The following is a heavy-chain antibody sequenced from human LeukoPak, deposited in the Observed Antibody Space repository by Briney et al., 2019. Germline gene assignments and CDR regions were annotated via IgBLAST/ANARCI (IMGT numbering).Heavy chain of an antibody. V-gene: IGHV1-24*01. CDR3: ATGKQLKKYYDFWSGYSQGLFGY. CDR1: GYTLTELS. D-gene: IGHD3-3*01. CDR2: FDPEDGET. Sequence: ASVKVSCKVSGYTLTELSMHWVRQAPGKGLEWMGGFDPEDGETIYAQKFQGRVTMTEDTSTDTAYMELSSLRSEDTAVYYCATGKQLKKYYDFWSGYSQGLFGYWGQGTLVTVSS. J-gene: IGHJ4*02.